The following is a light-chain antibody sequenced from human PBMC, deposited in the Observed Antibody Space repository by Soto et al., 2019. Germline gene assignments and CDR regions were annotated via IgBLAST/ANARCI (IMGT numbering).Light chain of an antibody. CDR1: SSDVGGYNY. CDR2: EVN. V-gene: IGLV2-8*01. CDR3: TSDAGGTSV. Sequence: QSALTQPPSASGSPGQSVTISCTGTSSDVGGYNYVSWYQQNPGKVPKLMIYEVNKRPSGVPDRSSGYTAGNTASLTVSGLRDEDDAEYHCTSDAGGTSVFGTGTKVTVL. J-gene: IGLJ1*01.